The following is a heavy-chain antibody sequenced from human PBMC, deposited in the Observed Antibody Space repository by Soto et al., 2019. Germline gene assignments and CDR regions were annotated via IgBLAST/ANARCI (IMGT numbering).Heavy chain of an antibody. CDR3: TRGYSGYGNFDY. CDR2: MKSDGSSI. Sequence: PGASVRVSCADSGFTISGYWMHWVRQAPGQGQVWVSRMKSDGSSISYSDSVKCRFIISRDNAKNTLYLQMNSLRADDPAVYYCTRGYSGYGNFDYWAQGALVTVSS. V-gene: IGHV3-74*01. J-gene: IGHJ4*02. D-gene: IGHD5-12*01. CDR1: GFTISGYW.